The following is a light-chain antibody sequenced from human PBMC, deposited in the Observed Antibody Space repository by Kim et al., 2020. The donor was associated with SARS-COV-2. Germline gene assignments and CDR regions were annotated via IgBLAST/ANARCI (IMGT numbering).Light chain of an antibody. CDR2: DNN. CDR1: SSNIGNNY. V-gene: IGLV1-51*01. J-gene: IGLJ2*01. Sequence: GQKVNTSCPGSSSNIGNNYVYWYQQLPGTAPKLLTYDNNKRPTGIPDLFSGSKSGTSATLGITGLQTGDEADYYCGTWDSSLSAGVFGGGTQLTVL. CDR3: GTWDSSLSAGV.